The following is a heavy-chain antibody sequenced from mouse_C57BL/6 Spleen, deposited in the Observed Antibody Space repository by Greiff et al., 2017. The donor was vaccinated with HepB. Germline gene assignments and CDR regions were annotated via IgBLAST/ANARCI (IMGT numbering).Heavy chain of an antibody. CDR2: IDPEDGDT. Sequence: VQLKQSGAELVRPGASVKLSCTASGFNIKDYYMHWVKQRPEQGLEWIGRIDPEDGDTEYAPKFQGKATMTADTSSNTAYLQLSSLTSEDTAVYYCTSYDYYGSSYGFAYWGQGTLVTVSA. V-gene: IGHV14-1*01. D-gene: IGHD1-1*01. CDR3: TSYDYYGSSYGFAY. J-gene: IGHJ3*01. CDR1: GFNIKDYY.